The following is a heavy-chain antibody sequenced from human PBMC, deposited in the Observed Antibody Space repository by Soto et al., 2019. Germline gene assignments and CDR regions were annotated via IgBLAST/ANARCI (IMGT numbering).Heavy chain of an antibody. CDR2: IFWSDEK. D-gene: IGHD1-1*01. V-gene: IGHV2-26*01. CDR3: AHVRQHDGARPYDF. Sequence: QVTLKESGPVLVKPTETLTLTCAVSGFSLSDARMGVSWIRQPPGKALEWLAHIFWSDEKSYSSSLQSRLIIANDTSKSQVVLTMTNMYPVDTPTYFCAHVRQHDGARPYDFWGRGTLVTVSS. CDR1: GFSLSDARMG. J-gene: IGHJ4*02.